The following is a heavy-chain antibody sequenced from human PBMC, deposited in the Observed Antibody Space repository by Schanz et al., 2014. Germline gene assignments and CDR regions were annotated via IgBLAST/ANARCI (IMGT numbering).Heavy chain of an antibody. D-gene: IGHD3-10*01. V-gene: IGHV1-18*01. CDR3: ATNSPFRMVRGSNAFDA. CDR1: GYTFTSYG. J-gene: IGHJ3*01. CDR2: ISAYNGHT. Sequence: QGQLVQSGAEAKKPGASVKVSCKASGYTFTSYGITWVRQAPGQGLEWMGWISAYNGHTTYAQKFQGRVTMTEDTSTETAYMELSGLRSGDTAVYYCATNSPFRMVRGSNAFDAWGQGTMVTVSS.